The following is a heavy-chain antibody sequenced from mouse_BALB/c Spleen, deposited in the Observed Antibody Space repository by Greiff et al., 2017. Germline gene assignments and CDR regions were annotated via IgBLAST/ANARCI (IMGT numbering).Heavy chain of an antibody. CDR2: IYPYNGGT. Sequence: EVQLQPSGPELVKPGASVKISCKASGYTFTDYNMHWVKQSHGKGLEWIGYIYPYNGGTGYNQKFKSKTTLTVDNSSSTAYMELRSLTSEDSAVYYCARSRGACFAYWGQGTLVTVSA. J-gene: IGHJ3*01. CDR3: ARSRGACFAY. CDR1: GYTFTDYN. V-gene: IGHV1S29*02.